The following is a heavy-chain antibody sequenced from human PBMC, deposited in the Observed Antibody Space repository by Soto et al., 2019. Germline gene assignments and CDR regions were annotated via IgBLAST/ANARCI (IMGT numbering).Heavy chain of an antibody. D-gene: IGHD5-18*01. Sequence: EVQLVETGGGLIQPGGSLGLSCAASGLAVTSNYMSWFRQAPGKGLEWVSIVYSSGTTYYADSVKGRFTFSRDKSKNTIYLQMRNLRAEDTAVYYCARVDTYDYYYSMDVWGQGTTVTVSS. J-gene: IGHJ6*02. CDR3: ARVDTYDYYYSMDV. CDR2: VYSSGTT. CDR1: GLAVTSNY. V-gene: IGHV3-53*02.